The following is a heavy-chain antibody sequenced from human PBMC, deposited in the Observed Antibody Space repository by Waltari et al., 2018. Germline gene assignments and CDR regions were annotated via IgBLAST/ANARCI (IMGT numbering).Heavy chain of an antibody. D-gene: IGHD2-21*02. CDR2: VNPNGGGT. Sequence: QAPGQGLEWMGWVNPNGGGTNYAQRFAGRITVTWDTSISTAYMEFSRLTSGDTAVYFCAREYCGGDCRLFDYWGQGTLVTVSS. V-gene: IGHV1-2*02. CDR3: AREYCGGDCRLFDY. J-gene: IGHJ4*02.